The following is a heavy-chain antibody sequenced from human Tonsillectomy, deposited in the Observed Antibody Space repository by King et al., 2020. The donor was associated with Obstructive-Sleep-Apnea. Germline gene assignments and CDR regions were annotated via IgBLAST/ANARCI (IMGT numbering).Heavy chain of an antibody. Sequence: QLVQSGGGVVQPGRSLRLSCAASGFTFSSYGMHWVRQAPGQGLEWVAVISYDGSNKYYADSVKGRFTISRDNSRNTLYLQMNSLRAGDTAVYYCAKDGSRYYYDSSGYFDYWGQGTLVTVSS. CDR3: AKDGSRYYYDSSGYFDY. CDR1: GFTFSSYG. CDR2: ISYDGSNK. D-gene: IGHD3-22*01. V-gene: IGHV3-30*18. J-gene: IGHJ4*02.